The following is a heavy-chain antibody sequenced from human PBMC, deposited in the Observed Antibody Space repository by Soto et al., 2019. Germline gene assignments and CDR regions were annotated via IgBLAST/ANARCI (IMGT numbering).Heavy chain of an antibody. CDR1: GFTFSDYW. J-gene: IGHJ4*02. Sequence: EVQLAEAGGGLVQWGGSLRLSCAASGFTFSDYWMNWVHQAPGKGLEWVASIKYDGAEKTYVDSVKGRFTISRDNPKNSVYLQMASLRAEDTAVYYCARDGVAPGLYFDHWGQGTPVTVSS. CDR3: ARDGVAPGLYFDH. V-gene: IGHV3-7*05. CDR2: IKYDGAEK. D-gene: IGHD3-10*01.